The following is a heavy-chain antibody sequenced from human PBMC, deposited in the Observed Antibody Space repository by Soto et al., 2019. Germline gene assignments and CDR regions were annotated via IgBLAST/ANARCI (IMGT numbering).Heavy chain of an antibody. CDR2: IYPGDSDT. CDR3: ARVRVEAAGGYFDY. V-gene: IGHV5-51*01. Sequence: PGESLKISCKGSGYSFTSYWIGGVRQMPGKGLEWMGIIYPGDSDTRYSPSFQGQVTISADKSISTAYLQWSSLGAEDTALYFCARVRVEAAGGYFDYWGQGALVTVSS. CDR1: GYSFTSYW. J-gene: IGHJ4*02. D-gene: IGHD6-13*01.